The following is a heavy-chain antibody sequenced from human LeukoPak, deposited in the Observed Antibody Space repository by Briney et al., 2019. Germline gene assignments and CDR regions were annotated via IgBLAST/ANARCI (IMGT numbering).Heavy chain of an antibody. CDR3: AKEGLAGLFLIY. Sequence: GGSLRLSCAASGFTFSSYAMHWVRQAPGKGLEWVAVISYDGSNKYYADSVKGRFTISRDNSKNTLYLQMNSLRAEDTAVYYCAKEGLAGLFLIYWGQGTLVTVSS. D-gene: IGHD6-19*01. J-gene: IGHJ4*02. V-gene: IGHV3-30-3*01. CDR1: GFTFSSYA. CDR2: ISYDGSNK.